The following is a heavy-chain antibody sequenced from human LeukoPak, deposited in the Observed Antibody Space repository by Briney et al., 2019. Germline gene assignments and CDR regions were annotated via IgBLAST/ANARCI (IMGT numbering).Heavy chain of an antibody. CDR3: ASHGQLWKQARYNWFDP. CDR1: GYTFTGYY. CDR2: INPNSGGT. V-gene: IGHV1-2*02. Sequence: GASVKVSCKASGYTFTGYYMHWVRQAPGQGLEWMGWINPNSGGTNYAQKFQGRVTMTRDTSISTAYMELSRLRSDDTAVYYCASHGQLWKQARYNWFDPWGQGTLVTVSS. D-gene: IGHD5-18*01. J-gene: IGHJ5*02.